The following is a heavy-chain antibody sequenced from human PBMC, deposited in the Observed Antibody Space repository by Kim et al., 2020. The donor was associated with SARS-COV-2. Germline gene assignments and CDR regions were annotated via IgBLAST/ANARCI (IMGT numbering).Heavy chain of an antibody. CDR1: GYTFTAYS. J-gene: IGHJ5*02. Sequence: ASVKVSCKASGYTFTAYSMNWVRQAPGQGLEWMGWINTNTGHPTYAQGFTGRFVFSLDMSVTTAYLQISGLQADDNAGYYCARGDWLDPWGQGTRVTVSS. CDR3: ARGDWLDP. V-gene: IGHV7-4-1*02. CDR2: INTNTGHP.